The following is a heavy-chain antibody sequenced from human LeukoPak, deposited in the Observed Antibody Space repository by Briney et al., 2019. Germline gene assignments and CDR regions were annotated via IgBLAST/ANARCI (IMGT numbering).Heavy chain of an antibody. D-gene: IGHD2-2*01. J-gene: IGHJ6*02. Sequence: SETLSLTCTVSSVSVNSYYWRWIRQPPGKGLEWIGYIYYSGSTNYNPSLKSRVTISVDTSKNQFSLKLSSVTAADTAVYYCARVPAAPRLYMDVWGQGTTVIVSS. CDR2: IYYSGST. V-gene: IGHV4-59*02. CDR1: SVSVNSYY. CDR3: ARVPAAPRLYMDV.